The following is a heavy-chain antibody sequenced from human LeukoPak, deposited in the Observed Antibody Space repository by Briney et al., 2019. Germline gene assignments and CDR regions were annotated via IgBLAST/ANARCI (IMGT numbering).Heavy chain of an antibody. CDR3: ARVACGGDCDSHWFDP. Sequence: ASVKVSCKASGYTFTGYYMHWVRQAPGQGLEWMGWINPNSGGTNYAQKFQGRVTMTRDTSISTAYMELSRLRSDDTAVYYCARVACGGDCDSHWFDPWGQGTMVTASS. J-gene: IGHJ5*02. CDR1: GYTFTGYY. D-gene: IGHD2-21*01. CDR2: INPNSGGT. V-gene: IGHV1-2*02.